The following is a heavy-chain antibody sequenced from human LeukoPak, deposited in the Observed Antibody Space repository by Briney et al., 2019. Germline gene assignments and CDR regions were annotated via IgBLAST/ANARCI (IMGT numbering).Heavy chain of an antibody. D-gene: IGHD2-2*01. J-gene: IGHJ6*02. CDR3: ATGLVVPAATYYYYGMDV. V-gene: IGHV1-24*01. CDR2: FDPEDGET. CDR1: GYTLTELS. Sequence: GASVKVSCKVSGYTLTELSMHWVRQAPGKGLEWMGGFDPEDGETIYAQKFQGRVTMTEDTSTDTAYMELSSLRSEDTAVYYCATGLVVPAATYYYYGMDVWGQGTTVTVSS.